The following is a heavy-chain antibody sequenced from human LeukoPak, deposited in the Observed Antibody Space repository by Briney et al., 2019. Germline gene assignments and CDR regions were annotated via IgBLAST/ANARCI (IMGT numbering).Heavy chain of an antibody. J-gene: IGHJ4*02. V-gene: IGHV1-2*02. CDR1: GYTFTDYY. CDR2: INPNSGGT. D-gene: IGHD3-22*01. Sequence: ASVKVSCKASGYTFTDYYMHWVRQAPGQGLEWMGWINPNSGGTNYAQKFQGRVTMTRDTSISTAYMELSRLRSDDTAVYYCARGGPRYYYDSSGYYPFYWGQGTLVTVSS. CDR3: ARGGPRYYYDSSGYYPFY.